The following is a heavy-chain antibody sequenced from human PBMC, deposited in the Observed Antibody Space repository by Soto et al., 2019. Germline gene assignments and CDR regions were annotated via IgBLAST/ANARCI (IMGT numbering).Heavy chain of an antibody. CDR1: GFTFSSYS. Sequence: GGSLRLSCAASGFTFSSYSMNWVRQAPGKGLEWVSSISSSSSYIYYADSVKGRFTISRGNAKDSLYLQMNSLRAEDTAVYYCARDEYYYDSSGSMGFDYWGQGTLVTVSS. CDR3: ARDEYYYDSSGSMGFDY. V-gene: IGHV3-21*01. D-gene: IGHD3-22*01. CDR2: ISSSSSYI. J-gene: IGHJ4*02.